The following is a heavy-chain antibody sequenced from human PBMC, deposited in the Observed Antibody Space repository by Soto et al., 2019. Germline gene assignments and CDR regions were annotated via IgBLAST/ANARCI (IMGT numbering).Heavy chain of an antibody. CDR3: AKDLRPTVTIESQTSNWFDP. D-gene: IGHD4-17*01. J-gene: IGHJ5*02. CDR2: ISYYGSHK. V-gene: IGHV3-30*18. Sequence: QVQLVESGGGVVQPGRSLRLSCAASGFTFSSYGMHWVHQAPGKGLEWLAVISYYGSHKYYADSVRGRFTISRDNSKNTLFLQMSSLRVDDTAVYYCAKDLRPTVTIESQTSNWFDPWGQGTLVTVS. CDR1: GFTFSSYG.